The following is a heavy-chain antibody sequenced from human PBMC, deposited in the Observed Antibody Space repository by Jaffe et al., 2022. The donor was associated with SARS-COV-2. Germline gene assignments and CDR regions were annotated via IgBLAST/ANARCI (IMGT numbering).Heavy chain of an antibody. CDR2: ISGSGGST. J-gene: IGHJ6*02. CDR3: AKSPRGYYDFWTGMDV. CDR1: GFTFSSYA. Sequence: EVQLLESGGGLVQPGGSLRLSCAASGFTFSSYAMSWVRQAPGKGLEWVSAISGSGGSTYYADSVKGRFTISRDNSKNTLYLQMNSLRAEDTAVYYCAKSPRGYYDFWTGMDVWGQGTTVTVSS. V-gene: IGHV3-23*01. D-gene: IGHD3-3*01.